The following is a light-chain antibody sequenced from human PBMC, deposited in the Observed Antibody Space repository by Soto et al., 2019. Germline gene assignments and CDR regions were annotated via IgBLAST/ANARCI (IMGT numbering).Light chain of an antibody. J-gene: IGKJ5*01. CDR1: QGISGY. Sequence: IHLTQSPSFLSASVGDIVTITCRASQGISGYLAWYQQKPGKVPKLLIYSTSTLQSGVPSRFSGSASGTEFTLSISGLQPEDFAPYYCQQLNTYRITFCQGARLEI. CDR2: STS. CDR3: QQLNTYRIT. V-gene: IGKV1-9*01.